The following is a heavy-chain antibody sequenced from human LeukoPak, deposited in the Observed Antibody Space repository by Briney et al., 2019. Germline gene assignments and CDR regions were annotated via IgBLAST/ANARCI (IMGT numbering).Heavy chain of an antibody. D-gene: IGHD3-10*01. Sequence: GGSLRLSWTASGFIFSNFGLSWVRQPPGKGLEWVSAIGMGDDTYYADTVKGRFTISRDNSKNTLFLQMNSLSAEDTAIYYCAKGFYGSGSSYLDAWGQGTLVSVSS. J-gene: IGHJ4*02. CDR1: GFIFSNFG. CDR3: AKGFYGSGSSYLDA. CDR2: IGMGDDT. V-gene: IGHV3-23*01.